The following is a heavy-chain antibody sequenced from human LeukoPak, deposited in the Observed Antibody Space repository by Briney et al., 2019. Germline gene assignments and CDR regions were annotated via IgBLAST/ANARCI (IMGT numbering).Heavy chain of an antibody. Sequence: PGRSLRLSCAASGFTFSSYGMHWVRQAPGKGLEWVAVISYDGSNKYYADSVKGRFTISRDNSKNTLYLQMNSLRAEDTAVYYCAKGEWFGELSQFDYWGQGTLVTVSS. J-gene: IGHJ4*02. V-gene: IGHV3-30*18. CDR3: AKGEWFGELSQFDY. CDR2: ISYDGSNK. D-gene: IGHD3-10*01. CDR1: GFTFSSYG.